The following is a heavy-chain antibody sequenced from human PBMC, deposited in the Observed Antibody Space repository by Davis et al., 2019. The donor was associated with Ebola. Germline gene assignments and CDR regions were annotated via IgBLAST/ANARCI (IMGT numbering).Heavy chain of an antibody. D-gene: IGHD6-13*01. CDR3: ASSMAAAGPYYYYGMDV. J-gene: IGHJ6*02. V-gene: IGHV1-69-2*01. CDR2: VDPKAGKT. Sequence: ASVKVSCKGSGYSFSDYYMHWVQGAPGKGLEWVGLVDPKAGKTVYAEKFQDRVTITADKSTDTVYMELSSLRYEDTAVYYCASSMAAAGPYYYYGMDVWGQGTTVTVSS. CDR1: GYSFSDYY.